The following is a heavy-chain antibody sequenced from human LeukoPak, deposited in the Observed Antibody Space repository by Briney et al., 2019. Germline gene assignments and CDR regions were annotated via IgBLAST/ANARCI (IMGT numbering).Heavy chain of an antibody. CDR3: AKLEYSSGWFNYYYYYGMDV. CDR2: ISGSGGST. Sequence: GGSLRLSCAASGFTFSSYAMSWVRQAPGKGLEWVSAISGSGGSTYYADSVKGRFTISRDNSKNTLYLQMNSLRAENTAVYYCAKLEYSSGWFNYYYYYGMDVWGQGTTVTVSS. CDR1: GFTFSSYA. D-gene: IGHD6-19*01. V-gene: IGHV3-23*01. J-gene: IGHJ6*02.